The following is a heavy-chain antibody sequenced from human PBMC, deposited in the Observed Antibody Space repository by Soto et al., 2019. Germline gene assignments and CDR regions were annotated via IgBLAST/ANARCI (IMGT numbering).Heavy chain of an antibody. CDR2: IDSGGST. J-gene: IGHJ6*03. CDR3: ARAALRFLEWLNYYMDV. CDR1: GFTVSNNY. V-gene: IGHV3-66*01. Sequence: GSLRLSCAASGFTVSNNYMSWVRQAPGKGLEWVSVIDSGGSTYYADSVKGRFTISRDNSKNTLYLQMNSLRAEDTAVYYCARAALRFLEWLNYYMDVWGKGT. D-gene: IGHD3-3*01.